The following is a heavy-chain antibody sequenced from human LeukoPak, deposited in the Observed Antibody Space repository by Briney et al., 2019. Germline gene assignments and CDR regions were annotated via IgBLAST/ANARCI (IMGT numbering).Heavy chain of an antibody. V-gene: IGHV3-21*01. Sequence: GGSLRLSCAASGFTFGSYSMNWVRQAPGKGLEWVSSISSSSSYIYYADSVKGRFTISRDNAKNSLYLQMNSLRAEDTAVYYCARVTVGATYYFDYWGQGTLVTVSS. D-gene: IGHD1-26*01. CDR3: ARVTVGATYYFDY. CDR2: ISSSSSYI. CDR1: GFTFGSYS. J-gene: IGHJ4*02.